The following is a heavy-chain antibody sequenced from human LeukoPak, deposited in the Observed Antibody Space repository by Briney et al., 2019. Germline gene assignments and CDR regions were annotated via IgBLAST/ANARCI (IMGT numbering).Heavy chain of an antibody. V-gene: IGHV4-39*07. CDR3: ARGILGSGLDY. CDR2: IYYSGST. J-gene: IGHJ4*02. Sequence: PSETLSLTCTVSGGSISSSSYYWGWIRQPPGKGLEWIGSIYYSGSTYYNPSLKSRVTISVDTSKNQFSLKLSSVTAADTAVYYCARGILGSGLDYWGQGTLVTVSS. CDR1: GGSISSSSYY. D-gene: IGHD3-10*01.